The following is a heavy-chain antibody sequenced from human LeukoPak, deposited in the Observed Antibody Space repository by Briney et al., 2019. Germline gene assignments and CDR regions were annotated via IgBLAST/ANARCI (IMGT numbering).Heavy chain of an antibody. V-gene: IGHV3-7*01. Sequence: GGSLRLSCAASGFTFSSYWMSWVRQAPGKGLEWVANIKQDGSEKYYVDSVKSRFTISRDNAKNSLYLQMNSLRAEDTAVYYCARDHLYSSSPTDAFDIWGQGTMVTVSS. CDR3: ARDHLYSSSPTDAFDI. CDR2: IKQDGSEK. D-gene: IGHD6-6*01. CDR1: GFTFSSYW. J-gene: IGHJ3*02.